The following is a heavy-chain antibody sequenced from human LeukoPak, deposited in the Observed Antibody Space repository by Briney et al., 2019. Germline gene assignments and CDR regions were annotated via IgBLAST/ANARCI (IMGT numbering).Heavy chain of an antibody. CDR1: GFTFSSYA. CDR2: ISHDGSNK. D-gene: IGHD6-6*01. Sequence: PGGSLRLSCAASGFTFSSYAMHWVRQAPGKGLEWVAAISHDGSNKYYADSVKGRFTISRDNAKNSLYLQMNSLRAEDTAVYYCARSSRLTFDYWGQGTLVTVSS. J-gene: IGHJ4*02. V-gene: IGHV3-30*04. CDR3: ARSSRLTFDY.